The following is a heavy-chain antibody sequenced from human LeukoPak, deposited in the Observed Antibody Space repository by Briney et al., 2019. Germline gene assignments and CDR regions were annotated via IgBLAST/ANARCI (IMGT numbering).Heavy chain of an antibody. CDR1: GVSISSSNDY. V-gene: IGHV4-61*02. Sequence: SQTLSLTCTVSGVSISSSNDYWRWIRQPAGKGLEWIVRIYTSGSTNYNPSLKTRITISVDTSKNQFSLKLSSVTAADTAVYYCAREAYCSGKSCYMGGWWFDPWGQGTLVTVS. CDR2: IYTSGST. D-gene: IGHD2-2*02. J-gene: IGHJ5*02. CDR3: AREAYCSGKSCYMGGWWFDP.